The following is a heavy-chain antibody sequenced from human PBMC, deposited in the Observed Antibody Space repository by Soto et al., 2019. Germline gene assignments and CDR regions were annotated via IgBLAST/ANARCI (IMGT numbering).Heavy chain of an antibody. CDR1: GYTFTSYY. V-gene: IGHV1-46*01. Sequence: QVQLVQSGAEVKKPGASVKVSCKASGYTFTSYYMHWVRQAPGQGLEWMGVINLSGGSTSYAQKFQGRVTMTRDTSTSTVYMELSSLRSEDTAVYYCARRAWTTHYFDYWGQGTLVTVSS. CDR3: ARRAWTTHYFDY. J-gene: IGHJ4*02. D-gene: IGHD1-1*01. CDR2: INLSGGST.